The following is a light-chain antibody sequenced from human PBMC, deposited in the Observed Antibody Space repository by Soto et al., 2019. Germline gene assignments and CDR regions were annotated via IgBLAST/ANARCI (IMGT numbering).Light chain of an antibody. Sequence: EIVLTQFPGTLSLSPGGRATLSCRASQSVSRRLAWYQHRPGQSPRLLISGASMRASGVPVRFSGSGSGTDFTLTISRMEPEDFAAYYCQQYGGSPITFGLGTRMEIK. CDR3: QQYGGSPIT. V-gene: IGKV3-20*01. J-gene: IGKJ5*01. CDR1: QSVSRR. CDR2: GAS.